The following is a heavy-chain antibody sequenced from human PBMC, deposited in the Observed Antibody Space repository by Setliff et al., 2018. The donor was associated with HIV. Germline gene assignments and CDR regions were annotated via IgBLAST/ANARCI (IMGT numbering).Heavy chain of an antibody. V-gene: IGHV4-39*01. D-gene: IGHD2-2*01. Sequence: PSETLSLTCTVSGDSVNDRSYFWGGIRQPPGKGLEWIGTFHYNGDSRYNPSLKSRVTISVDTSKNQFSLNLNSVTAADTAVYYCVRAGYCNSATCYFSGWFDPWGPGMLVTVSS. CDR3: VRAGYCNSATCYFSGWFDP. J-gene: IGHJ5*02. CDR1: GDSVNDRSYF. CDR2: FHYNGDS.